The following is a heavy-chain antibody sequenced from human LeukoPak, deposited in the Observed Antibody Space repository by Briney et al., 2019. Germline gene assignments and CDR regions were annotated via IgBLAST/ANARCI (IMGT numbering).Heavy chain of an antibody. CDR2: IYYSGST. CDR3: ARDTAMKR. J-gene: IGHJ4*02. D-gene: IGHD5-18*01. V-gene: IGHV4-59*01. CDR1: GGSISSYY. Sequence: SETLSLTCTVSGGSISSYYWSWIRKPPGKGLEWIGYIYYSGSTNYNPSLKSRVTISVDTSKNQFSLKLSSATAADTAVYYCARDTAMKRWGQGTLVTVSS.